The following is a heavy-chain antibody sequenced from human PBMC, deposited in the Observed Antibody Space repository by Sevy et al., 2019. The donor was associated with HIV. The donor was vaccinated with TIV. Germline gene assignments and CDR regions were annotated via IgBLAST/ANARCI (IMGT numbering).Heavy chain of an antibody. V-gene: IGHV3-30*18. CDR2: ISYDGNIQ. Sequence: GGSLRLSCAASGLTFSTYGMHWVRQAPRKGLEWVAVISYDGNIQYYADSVKGRFTVSRDNSKNTLYLQMNSLRAEDSAVYYCAKDQGGYNYAPGYWGQGTLVTVSS. D-gene: IGHD5-18*01. J-gene: IGHJ4*02. CDR1: GLTFSTYG. CDR3: AKDQGGYNYAPGY.